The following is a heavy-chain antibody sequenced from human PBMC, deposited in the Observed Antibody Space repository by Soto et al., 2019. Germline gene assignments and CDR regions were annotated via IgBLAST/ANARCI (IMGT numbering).Heavy chain of an antibody. CDR2: ILYDGSNK. V-gene: IGHV3-33*01. D-gene: IGHD3-22*01. CDR1: GFTFSSYG. CDR3: ASSYYYDSSGYFF. J-gene: IGHJ4*02. Sequence: GGSLRLSCAASGFTFSSYGIHWVPQAPGKGLERVAVILYDGSNKYYADSVKGRFTIPRENSKNTLYLQMNSLRAEDTAVYYCASSYYYDSSGYFFWGQGTLVTVSS.